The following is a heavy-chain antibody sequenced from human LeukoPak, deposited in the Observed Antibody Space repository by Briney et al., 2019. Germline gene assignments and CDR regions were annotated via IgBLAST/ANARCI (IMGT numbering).Heavy chain of an antibody. J-gene: IGHJ4*02. CDR3: ARNLVGKTDFDY. V-gene: IGHV1-3*01. CDR1: GYTFTTYA. CDR2: INVANGNT. Sequence: ASVKVSCRASGYTFTTYAMQWVRQAPGQSLEWMAWINVANGNTKYSQKFQGRVTLTRDTSATTAYMEVSSLRSEDTAVYYCARNLVGKTDFDYWGQGTLLSV. D-gene: IGHD6-19*01.